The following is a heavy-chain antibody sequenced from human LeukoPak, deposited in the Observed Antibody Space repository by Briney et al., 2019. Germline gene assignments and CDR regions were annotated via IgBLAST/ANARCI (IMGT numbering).Heavy chain of an antibody. CDR2: INPNSGGT. V-gene: IGHV1-2*02. Sequence: ASVKASCKASGYTFTGYYMHWVRQAPGQGLEWMGWINPNSGGTNYAQKFQGRVTMTRDTSTSTVYMELSSLRSEDTAVYYCARGGEMVTMINGFQHWGQGTLVTVSS. CDR1: GYTFTGYY. D-gene: IGHD3-22*01. CDR3: ARGGEMVTMINGFQH. J-gene: IGHJ1*01.